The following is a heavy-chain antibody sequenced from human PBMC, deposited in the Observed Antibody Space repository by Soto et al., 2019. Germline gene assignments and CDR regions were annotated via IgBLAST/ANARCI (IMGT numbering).Heavy chain of an antibody. CDR2: IIPIFGTA. D-gene: IGHD3-22*01. CDR1: GGTFSSYA. CDR3: ARTGYYDSSGYYLGSRYWYFDL. J-gene: IGHJ2*01. Sequence: QVQLVQSGAEVKKPGSSVKVSCKASGGTFSSYAISWVRQAPGQGLEWMGGIIPIFGTANYAQKFQGRVTITADESTSTAYMELSSLRTEDTAVYYCARTGYYDSSGYYLGSRYWYFDLWGRGTLVTVSS. V-gene: IGHV1-69*01.